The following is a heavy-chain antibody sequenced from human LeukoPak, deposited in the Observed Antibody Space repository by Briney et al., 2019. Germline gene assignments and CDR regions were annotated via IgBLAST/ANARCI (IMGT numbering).Heavy chain of an antibody. V-gene: IGHV4-30-2*01. CDR3: ARAGSGWYGNFDY. J-gene: IGHJ4*02. CDR2: IYHSGST. Sequence: LRLSCAASGFTFSSYAMSWIRQPPGKGLEWIGYIYHSGSTYYNPSLKSRVTISVDRSKNQFSLKLSSVTAADTAVYYCARAGSGWYGNFDYWGQGTLVTVSS. D-gene: IGHD6-19*01. CDR1: GFTFSSYA.